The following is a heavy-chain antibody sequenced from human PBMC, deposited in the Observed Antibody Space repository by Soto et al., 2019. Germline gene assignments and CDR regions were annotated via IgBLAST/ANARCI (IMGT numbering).Heavy chain of an antibody. CDR2: ISSSSSTI. CDR3: ARERRGITGTFDY. D-gene: IGHD1-20*01. J-gene: IGHJ4*02. CDR1: GFTFSSYS. Sequence: EVQLVESGGGLVQPGGSLRLSCAASGFTFSSYSMNWVRQAPGKGLEWVSYISSSSSTIYYADSVKGRFTISRDNAKNSLYLQMNSLRDGDTAVYYCARERRGITGTFDYWGQGTLVTVSS. V-gene: IGHV3-48*02.